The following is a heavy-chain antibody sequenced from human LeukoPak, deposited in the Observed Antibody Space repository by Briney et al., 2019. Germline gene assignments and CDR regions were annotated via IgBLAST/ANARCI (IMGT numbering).Heavy chain of an antibody. CDR2: ISYDGSNK. Sequence: PGGSLRLSCAASGFTFSSYGMHWVRQAPGKGLEWVAVISYDGSNKYYADSVKGRFTISRDNSKNTLYLQMNSLRAEDTAVYYCAKPDCSGGSCYFYYFDYWGQGTLVTVSS. D-gene: IGHD2-15*01. CDR3: AKPDCSGGSCYFYYFDY. CDR1: GFTFSSYG. V-gene: IGHV3-30*18. J-gene: IGHJ4*02.